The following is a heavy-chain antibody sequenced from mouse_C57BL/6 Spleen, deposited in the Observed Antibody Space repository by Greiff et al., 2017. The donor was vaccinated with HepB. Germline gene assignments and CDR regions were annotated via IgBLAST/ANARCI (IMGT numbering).Heavy chain of an antibody. CDR1: GYTFTSYW. CDR2: IDPNSGGT. CDR3: ASTVVALRYFDV. D-gene: IGHD1-1*01. J-gene: IGHJ1*03. V-gene: IGHV1-72*01. Sequence: QVHVKQPGAELVKPGASVKLSCKASGYTFTSYWMHWVKQRPGRGLEWIGRIDPNSGGTKYNEKFKSKATLTVDKPSSTAYMQLSSLTSEDSAVYYCASTVVALRYFDVWGTGTTVTVSS.